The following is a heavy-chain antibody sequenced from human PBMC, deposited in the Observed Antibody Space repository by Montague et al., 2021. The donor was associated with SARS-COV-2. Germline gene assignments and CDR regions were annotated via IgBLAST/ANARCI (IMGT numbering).Heavy chain of an antibody. D-gene: IGHD3-16*01. Sequence: FLRLSCAASGFSVTDNYMHWVRQPPGKAPEWLSVTYFGGTTKYADSVKGRFTVSRDDSKNTLELQMNNLRTEDTAVFYCARDPSRSVGAFDIWGQGTMVTVSS. V-gene: IGHV3-66*01. CDR2: TYFGGTT. CDR3: ARDPSRSVGAFDI. CDR1: GFSVTDNY. J-gene: IGHJ3*02.